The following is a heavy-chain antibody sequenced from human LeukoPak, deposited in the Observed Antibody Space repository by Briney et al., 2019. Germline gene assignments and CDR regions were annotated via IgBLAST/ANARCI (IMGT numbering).Heavy chain of an antibody. CDR2: XXYSGST. J-gene: IGHJ4*02. CDR1: GDSVTSGGCY. V-gene: IGHV4-61*08. CDR3: ARVSKRDGSYGLSFDY. D-gene: IGHD1-26*01. Sequence: SETLSLTCTVSGDSVTSGGCYWSWIRQTPGMGXXXXXXXXYSGSTNYNPSLKSXVTISIDASKNQFSLKMNSVTTADTAMFYCARVSKRDGSYGLSFDYWGQGALVTVSS.